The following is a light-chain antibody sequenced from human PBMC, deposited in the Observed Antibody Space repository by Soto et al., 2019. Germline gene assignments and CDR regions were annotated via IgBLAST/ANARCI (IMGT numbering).Light chain of an antibody. Sequence: QSALTQPPSASGTPGQTVTISCSGNTSNIGSNTVNWYQHLPGTAPKLLLYSNKQRPSGVPDRISGSKSGTSASLAISGLQSEDEADYYCAARDDSLNGVVFGGGTQLTVL. V-gene: IGLV1-44*01. CDR2: SNK. CDR1: TSNIGSNT. CDR3: AARDDSLNGVV. J-gene: IGLJ2*01.